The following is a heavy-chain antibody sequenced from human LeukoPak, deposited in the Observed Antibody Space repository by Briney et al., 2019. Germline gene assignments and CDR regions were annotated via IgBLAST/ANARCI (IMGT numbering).Heavy chain of an antibody. J-gene: IGHJ6*02. Sequence: PGGSLRLSCAASGFTFSSYGMPWVRQAPGKGLEWVAVISYDGSNKYYADSVKGRFTISRDNAKNTLYLQMNSLRAEDTAVYYCARDPLWFGELFYYYYGMDVWGQGTTVTVSS. CDR2: ISYDGSNK. V-gene: IGHV3-30*03. CDR3: ARDPLWFGELFYYYYGMDV. D-gene: IGHD3-10*01. CDR1: GFTFSSYG.